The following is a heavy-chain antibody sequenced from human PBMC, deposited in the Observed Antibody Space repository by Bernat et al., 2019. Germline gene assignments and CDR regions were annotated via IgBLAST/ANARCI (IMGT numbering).Heavy chain of an antibody. D-gene: IGHD3-3*02. CDR3: AKGTSGAGDFDY. CDR2: IWGDGSKK. Sequence: QVQLVESGGGVVQAGRSLRLSCAASGYTFSKSGMHWVRQAPGKGLEWVAVIWGDGSKKFYAESVKGRFSISKDDSKNTLYLQMNSLTAEDTAVYYCAKGTSGAGDFDYWGQGALVTVSS. J-gene: IGHJ4*02. CDR1: GYTFSKSG. V-gene: IGHV3-33*06.